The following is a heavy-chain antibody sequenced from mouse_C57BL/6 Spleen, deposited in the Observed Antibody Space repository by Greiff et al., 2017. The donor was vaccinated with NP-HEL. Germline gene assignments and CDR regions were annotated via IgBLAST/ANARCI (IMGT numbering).Heavy chain of an antibody. CDR1: GYTFTDYY. CDR3: ARRRLEAMDY. Sequence: VQLQQSGPELVKPGASVKISCKASGYTFTDYYMNWVKQSHGKSLEWIGDINPNNGGTSYNQKFKGKATLTVDKSSSTAYMELRSLTSEDSAVYYCARRRLEAMDYWGQGTSVTVSS. D-gene: IGHD2-4*01. V-gene: IGHV1-26*01. J-gene: IGHJ4*01. CDR2: INPNNGGT.